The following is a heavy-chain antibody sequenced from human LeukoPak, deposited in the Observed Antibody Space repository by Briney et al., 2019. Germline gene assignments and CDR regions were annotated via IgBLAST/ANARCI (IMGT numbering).Heavy chain of an antibody. D-gene: IGHD3-10*01. Sequence: WGSLRLSCAASGLTVCSNYMSWVRQGPGKGLEWVSVTYSGGSTYYTDSMKGRFTISRDNSQNTLYLQMNSQSAEDTAVYYCASGDGLVDYWGQGTLVTVSS. V-gene: IGHV3-66*01. CDR3: ASGDGLVDY. CDR1: GLTVCSNY. J-gene: IGHJ4*02. CDR2: TYSGGST.